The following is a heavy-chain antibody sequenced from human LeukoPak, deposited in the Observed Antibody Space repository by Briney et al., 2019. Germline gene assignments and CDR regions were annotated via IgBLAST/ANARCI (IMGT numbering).Heavy chain of an antibody. V-gene: IGHV3-66*01. D-gene: IGHD4-17*01. CDR1: EFSVRSNY. CDR2: IYSGGST. Sequence: GGSLRLSCAASEFSVRSNYMTWVRQAPGKGLEWVSLIYSGGSTYYADSVKGRFTISRDNSKNTLYLQMNSLRAEDTAVYYCAKDSYGDYSYDYWGQGTLVTVSS. J-gene: IGHJ4*02. CDR3: AKDSYGDYSYDY.